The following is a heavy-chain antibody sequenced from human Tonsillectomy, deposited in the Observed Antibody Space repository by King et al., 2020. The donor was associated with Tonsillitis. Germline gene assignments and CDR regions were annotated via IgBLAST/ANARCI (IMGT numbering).Heavy chain of an antibody. J-gene: IGHJ2*01. CDR2: ITAGTGDT. CDR1: GYTFTNYD. V-gene: IGHV1-3*01. D-gene: IGHD6-25*01. Sequence: VQLVQSGAEVKMPGASVLISCKASGYTFTNYDIHWARQAPGQRLEWMGWITAGTGDTKSSQKFQDRVTITRDTSASTVYMELSGLRSEDTAVYYCARDYRNGWYWYFDLWGRGTLVTVSS. CDR3: ARDYRNGWYWYFDL.